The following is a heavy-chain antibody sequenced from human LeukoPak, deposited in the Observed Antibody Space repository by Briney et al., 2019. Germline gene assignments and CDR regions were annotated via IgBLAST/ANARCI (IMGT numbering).Heavy chain of an antibody. J-gene: IGHJ6*03. V-gene: IGHV5-51*01. CDR1: GYSFTSYW. CDR3: ARFIYSNYASYYYYMDV. CDR2: IYPGDSDT. Sequence: GESLKISCKGSGYSFTSYWIGWVRQMPGKGLEWMGIIYPGDSDTRYSPSFQGQVTISADKSISTAYLQWSSLKASDTAMYYCARFIYSNYASYYYYMDVWGKGTTVTVSS. D-gene: IGHD4-11*01.